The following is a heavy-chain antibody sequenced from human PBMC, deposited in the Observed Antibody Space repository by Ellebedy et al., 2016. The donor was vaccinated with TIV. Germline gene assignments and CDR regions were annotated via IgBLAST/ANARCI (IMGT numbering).Heavy chain of an antibody. V-gene: IGHV1-46*01. CDR3: ARWGGSSGRFQGPYDY. CDR1: GYTFTSYY. Sequence: AASVKVSCKASGYTFTSYYMHWVRQAPGQGLEWMGIINPSGGSTSYAQKFQGRVTMTRDTSTSTVYMELSSLRSEDTAVYYCARWGGSSGRFQGPYDYWGQGTLVAVSS. D-gene: IGHD1-26*01. CDR2: INPSGGST. J-gene: IGHJ4*02.